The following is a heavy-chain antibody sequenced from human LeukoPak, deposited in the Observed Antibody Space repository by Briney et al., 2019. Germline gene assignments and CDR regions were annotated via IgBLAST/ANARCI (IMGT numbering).Heavy chain of an antibody. V-gene: IGHV1-18*01. J-gene: IGHJ3*02. D-gene: IGHD3-22*01. Sequence: GASVKVSCKAPGYTFTSYGISWVRQAPGQGLEWMGWISAYNGNTNYAQKLQGRVTMTTDTSTSTAYMELRSLRSDDTAVYYCARVIPNYYYDSSGSGGGDAFDIWGQGTMVTVSS. CDR2: ISAYNGNT. CDR1: GYTFTSYG. CDR3: ARVIPNYYYDSSGSGGGDAFDI.